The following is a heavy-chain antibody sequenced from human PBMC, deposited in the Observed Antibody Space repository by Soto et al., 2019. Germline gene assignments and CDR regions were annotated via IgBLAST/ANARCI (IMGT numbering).Heavy chain of an antibody. CDR1: GFTFSNYA. CDR3: VKGGYCSGYRCHFWFDP. J-gene: IGHJ5*02. V-gene: IGHV3-64D*06. Sequence: RRLSCSASGFTFSNYAMHWVRQAPGKGLEYVSTITYNGGSTYYADSVKGRFTISRDNSKNTLYLQMSSLSPEDTAVYYCVKGGYCSGYRCHFWFDPWGEGTLVTVSS. CDR2: ITYNGGST. D-gene: IGHD2-15*01.